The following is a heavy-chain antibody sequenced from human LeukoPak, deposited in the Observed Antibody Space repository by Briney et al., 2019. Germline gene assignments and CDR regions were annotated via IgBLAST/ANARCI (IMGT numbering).Heavy chain of an antibody. CDR3: ASGYSSGWYTRGGKYYYYYMDV. Sequence: SETLSLTCTVSGDSISSSSYYWSWIRQPPGKGLEWIGYIYYSGSTNYNPSLKSRVTISVDTSKNQFSLKLSSVTAADTAVYYCASGYSSGWYTRGGKYYYYYMDVWGKGTTVTISS. CDR1: GDSISSSSYY. D-gene: IGHD6-19*01. CDR2: IYYSGST. V-gene: IGHV4-61*01. J-gene: IGHJ6*03.